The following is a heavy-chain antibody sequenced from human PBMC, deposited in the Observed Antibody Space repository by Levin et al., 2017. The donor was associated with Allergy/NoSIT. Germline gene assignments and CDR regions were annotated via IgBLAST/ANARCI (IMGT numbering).Heavy chain of an antibody. Sequence: SETLSLTCTVSGGSISSSSYYWGWIRQPPGKGLEWIGSIYYSGSTYYNPSLKSRVTISVDTSKNQFSLKLSSVTAADTAVYYCARGARITIFGVVIIPRLRESWFDPWGQGTLVTVSS. CDR3: ARGARITIFGVVIIPRLRESWFDP. CDR1: GGSISSSSYY. CDR2: IYYSGST. J-gene: IGHJ5*02. D-gene: IGHD3-3*01. V-gene: IGHV4-39*07.